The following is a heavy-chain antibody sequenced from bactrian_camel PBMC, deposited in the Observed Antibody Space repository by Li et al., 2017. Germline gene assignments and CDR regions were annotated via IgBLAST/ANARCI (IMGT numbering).Heavy chain of an antibody. CDR3: AARACTNCGAQFCFRRGDFTY. V-gene: IGHV3-3*01. CDR1: ADAYKINC. CDR2: ISPQRGVS. D-gene: IGHD4*01. J-gene: IGHJ4*01. Sequence: HVQLVESGGGSVQAGGSLRLACAASADAYKINCIGWFRQAPGREREGVAVISPQRGVSYYADSVLGRFTISHDDTKRTVYLQMDNLKLEDTATYYCAARACTNCGAQFCFRRGDFTYWGQGTQVTVSS.